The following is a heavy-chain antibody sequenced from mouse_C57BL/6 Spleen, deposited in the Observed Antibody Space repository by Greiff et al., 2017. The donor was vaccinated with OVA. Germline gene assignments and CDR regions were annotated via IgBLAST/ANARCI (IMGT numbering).Heavy chain of an antibody. D-gene: IGHD1-1*01. CDR1: GYTFTSYW. J-gene: IGHJ4*01. CDR3: AREGTVVATGAMDY. V-gene: IGHV1-53*01. Sequence: QVQLQQPGTELVQPGASVNLSCKSSGYTFTSYWMHWVKQRPGQGLDWIGNINPSNGGTNYNEKFMSKATLTVDKSSSPAYMQLSSLTSEDSAVYYCAREGTVVATGAMDYWGQGTSVTVSS. CDR2: INPSNGGT.